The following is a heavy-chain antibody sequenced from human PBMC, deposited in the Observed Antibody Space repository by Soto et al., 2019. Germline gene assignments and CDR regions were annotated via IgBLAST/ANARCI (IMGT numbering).Heavy chain of an antibody. CDR3: AKERRYSGYDSFDQ. D-gene: IGHD5-12*01. Sequence: GGSLRLSCAASAFTFNDNALNWVRLAPGKGLEWVSIISWNSGHIGYLDSEKGRFTISRDNAKNSLYLQMNSLRVEDTALYYCAKERRYSGYDSFDQWGQGTLVTVSA. J-gene: IGHJ4*02. CDR1: AFTFNDNA. CDR2: ISWNSGHI. V-gene: IGHV3-9*01.